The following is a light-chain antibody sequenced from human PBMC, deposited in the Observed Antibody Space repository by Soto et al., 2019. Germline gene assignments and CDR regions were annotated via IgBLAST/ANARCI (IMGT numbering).Light chain of an antibody. J-gene: IGKJ4*01. CDR2: AAS. Sequence: DIQMTQSPSTLSGSVGDRVTITCRASQSISSWLAWYQQKPGKAPKLLIYAASNLQSGVPSRFSGGGSGTEFTLSISSLQPDDFATYYCKQYNSYPLTFGGGTKVDIK. CDR3: KQYNSYPLT. V-gene: IGKV1-5*01. CDR1: QSISSW.